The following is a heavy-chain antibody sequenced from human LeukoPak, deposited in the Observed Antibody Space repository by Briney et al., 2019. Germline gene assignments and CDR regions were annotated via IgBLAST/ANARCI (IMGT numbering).Heavy chain of an antibody. V-gene: IGHV4-34*01. CDR2: ISHSGVT. CDR3: ARSAVDTADFDY. D-gene: IGHD3-22*01. CDR1: GGSFSGSY. J-gene: IGHJ4*02. Sequence: PSETLSLTCAVYGGSFSGSYWGWIRHSPGKGLELIGEISHSGVTAYNPSLKSRVAISLDTSKNQFSLNLNSVTAADTAVYYCARSAVDTADFDYWGQGTLVTVSS.